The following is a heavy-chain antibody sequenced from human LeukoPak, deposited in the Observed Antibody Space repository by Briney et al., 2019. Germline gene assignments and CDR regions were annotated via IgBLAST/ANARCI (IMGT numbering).Heavy chain of an antibody. CDR3: ARDLAPYYYDSSGYSLYDY. V-gene: IGHV3-7*01. Sequence: GGSLRLSCAAFGLIFNSYWMSWVRQAPGKGLEWVANIKKDGSEKYYVDSVKGRFTISRDNAKNSLYLQMNSLRAEDTAVYYCARDLAPYYYDSSGYSLYDYWGQGTLVTVSS. J-gene: IGHJ4*02. CDR2: IKKDGSEK. D-gene: IGHD3-22*01. CDR1: GLIFNSYW.